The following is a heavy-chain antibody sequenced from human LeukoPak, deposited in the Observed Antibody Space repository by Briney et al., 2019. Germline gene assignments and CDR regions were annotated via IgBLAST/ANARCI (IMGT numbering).Heavy chain of an antibody. CDR3: ARDGGSSTSCYTCFDY. CDR1: GFPFIEYS. Sequence: GGSLRLSCTASGFPFIEYSMNWVRQAPGKGLEWISYIGIDSGNTKYADSVRGRFTISADKAKNSLYLQMNSLRVEDTAVYYCARDGGSSTSCYTCFDYWGQGTLVTVSS. CDR2: IGIDSGNT. J-gene: IGHJ4*02. D-gene: IGHD2-2*02. V-gene: IGHV3-48*01.